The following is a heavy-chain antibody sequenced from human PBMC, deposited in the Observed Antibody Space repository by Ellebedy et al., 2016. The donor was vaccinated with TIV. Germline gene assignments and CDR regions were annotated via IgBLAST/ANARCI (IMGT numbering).Heavy chain of an antibody. CDR3: AGYSYAQKGDYYYYYGMDV. CDR2: FDPEDGET. J-gene: IGHJ6*02. V-gene: IGHV1-24*01. CDR1: GYTLTELS. D-gene: IGHD5-18*01. Sequence: ASVKVSCKVSGYTLTELSMHWVRQAPGKGLEWMGGFDPEDGETIYAQKFQGRVTMTEDTSTDTAYMELSSLRSEDTAVYYCAGYSYAQKGDYYYYYGMDVWGQGTTVTVSS.